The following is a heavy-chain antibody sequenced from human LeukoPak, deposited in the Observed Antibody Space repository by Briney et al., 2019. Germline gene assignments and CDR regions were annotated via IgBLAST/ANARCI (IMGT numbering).Heavy chain of an antibody. Sequence: ASVKVSCEASGYIFTDYFLHWVRQAPGQGLEWMGRINPNSGGTNSAQKFQGRVSMTRDMSISTAYMELSRLTSDDTALYYCSRAGHSYGDLDYWGQGTLVTVSS. CDR3: SRAGHSYGDLDY. J-gene: IGHJ4*02. CDR2: INPNSGGT. D-gene: IGHD5-18*01. CDR1: GYIFTDYF. V-gene: IGHV1-2*02.